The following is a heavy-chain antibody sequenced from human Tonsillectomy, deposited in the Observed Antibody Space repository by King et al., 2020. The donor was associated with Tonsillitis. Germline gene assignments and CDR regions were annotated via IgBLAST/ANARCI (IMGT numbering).Heavy chain of an antibody. CDR1: GFTFSNYA. D-gene: IGHD2-21*02. Sequence: VQLVESGAGVVQPGRSLRLSCAASGFTFSNYAMHWVRQAPGKGLEWVAFISFDGSNEYYADSVKGRFTISRDNSKNTMYVQMNSLRVEDTAVYYCARRDGSLDYYYYGMDVWGQGTTVTVSS. CDR2: ISFDGSNE. CDR3: ARRDGSLDYYYYGMDV. J-gene: IGHJ6*02. V-gene: IGHV3-30-3*01.